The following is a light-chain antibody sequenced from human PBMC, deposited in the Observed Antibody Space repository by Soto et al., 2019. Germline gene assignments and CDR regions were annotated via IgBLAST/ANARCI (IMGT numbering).Light chain of an antibody. Sequence: DIQMTPSPSTLSGSVVDRVTITCRASQTISSWFAWYQQKPGKAPKLLIYKASTLKSGVPSRFSGSGSGTEFTLTISSLQPDDFATYYCQHYNSYSEAFGQGTKVDIK. CDR1: QTISSW. J-gene: IGKJ1*01. V-gene: IGKV1-5*03. CDR3: QHYNSYSEA. CDR2: KAS.